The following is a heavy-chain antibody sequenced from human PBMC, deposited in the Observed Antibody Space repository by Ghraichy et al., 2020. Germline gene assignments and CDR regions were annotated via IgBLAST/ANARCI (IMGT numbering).Heavy chain of an antibody. D-gene: IGHD3-22*01. Sequence: SVKVSCKASGGTFNNYAINWVCQAPGQGLEWMGGIIPIFDTVHYAQKFQGRVTITADKSTSTAYMEVSSLRSEDTAVYYCAKDPNPTSYYYGSSDTFDIWGQGTMVIVSS. CDR1: GGTFNNYA. CDR2: IIPIFDTV. CDR3: AKDPNPTSYYYGSSDTFDI. J-gene: IGHJ3*02. V-gene: IGHV1-69*06.